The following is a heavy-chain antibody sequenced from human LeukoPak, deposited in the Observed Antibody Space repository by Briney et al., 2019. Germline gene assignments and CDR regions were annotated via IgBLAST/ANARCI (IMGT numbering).Heavy chain of an antibody. V-gene: IGHV1-46*01. Sequence: GASVKVSCRTSGYTFTSHYIHWVRQAPGQGLEWMGVINPSGGSTTYAQKFQGRVTMTRDMSTSTMYMELSSLRSEDTAVYYCARVVTVTTPSSGWLVPWGQGTLVTVSS. D-gene: IGHD4-17*01. CDR3: ARVVTVTTPSSGWLVP. CDR1: GYTFTSHY. J-gene: IGHJ5*02. CDR2: INPSGGST.